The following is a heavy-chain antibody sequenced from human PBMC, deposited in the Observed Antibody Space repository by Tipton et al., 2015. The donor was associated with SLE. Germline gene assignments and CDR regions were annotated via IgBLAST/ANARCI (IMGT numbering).Heavy chain of an antibody. CDR2: VYYTGTT. D-gene: IGHD2-15*01. Sequence: TLSLTCNVSGGSITGYYWSWIRQPPGKGLEWIGYVYYTGTTNYNPSLKSRVTISVDTSQNQFSLRLSSVTAADTAVYYCARHSGMVDSGWIDPWGPGTLVTVSS. J-gene: IGHJ5*02. CDR1: GGSITGYY. V-gene: IGHV4-59*07. CDR3: ARHSGMVDSGWIDP.